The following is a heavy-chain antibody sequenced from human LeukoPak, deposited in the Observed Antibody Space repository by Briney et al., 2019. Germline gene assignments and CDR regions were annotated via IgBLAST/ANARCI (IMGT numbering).Heavy chain of an antibody. CDR2: IYYSGNT. CDR1: GGYISSSVNN. J-gene: IGHJ4*02. V-gene: IGHV4-39*01. D-gene: IGHD1-1*01. Sequence: SETLSLTCTVSGGYISSSVNNWDWIRQPPGKGLEWIGDIYYSGNTYYNPSLKSRVTISVDTSKNQFSLKLTSVTAADTAVYYCARHERVRGRRLDYWGQGTLVIVSS. CDR3: ARHERVRGRRLDY.